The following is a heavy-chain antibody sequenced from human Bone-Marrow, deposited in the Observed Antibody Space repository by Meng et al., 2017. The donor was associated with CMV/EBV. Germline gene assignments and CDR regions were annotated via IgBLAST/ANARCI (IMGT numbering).Heavy chain of an antibody. Sequence: GESLKISCAASGFTFRSYEMNWVRQAPGRGLEWVSYISSSGSTIYYADSVKGRFTISRDSSKSTLYLQMNSLRAEDTAVYYCAREGLEMATMLTVWGQGTLVTVYS. CDR1: GFTFRSYE. CDR3: AREGLEMATMLTV. D-gene: IGHD5-24*01. CDR2: ISSSGSTI. V-gene: IGHV3-48*03. J-gene: IGHJ4*02.